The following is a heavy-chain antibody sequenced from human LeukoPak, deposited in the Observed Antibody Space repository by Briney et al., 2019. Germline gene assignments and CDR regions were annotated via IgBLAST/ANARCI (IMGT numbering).Heavy chain of an antibody. J-gene: IGHJ6*02. V-gene: IGHV1-69*04. D-gene: IGHD3-10*01. CDR2: IIPILGIA. CDR1: GGTFSSYA. Sequence: SVKVSCKASGGTFSSYAISWVRQAPGQGLEWMGRIIPILGIANYAQKFQGRVTITADKSTSTAYMELSSLRSEDTAVYYCARDSGYGYLNYYYGMDVWGQGTTVTVSS. CDR3: ARDSGYGYLNYYYGMDV.